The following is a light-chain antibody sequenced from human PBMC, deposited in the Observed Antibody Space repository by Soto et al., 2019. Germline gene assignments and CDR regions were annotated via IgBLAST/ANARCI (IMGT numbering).Light chain of an antibody. CDR1: QSISSW. V-gene: IGKV1-5*01. Sequence: DIQITQSPSTLYASVGDRVTITCRASQSISSWLAWYQQKPGKAPKFLVYDASNLESGVPSRFSGSGSGTEFTLTISSLQPDDFETYYCQQYNSYSVTFGQGTKVDIK. CDR2: DAS. CDR3: QQYNSYSVT. J-gene: IGKJ1*01.